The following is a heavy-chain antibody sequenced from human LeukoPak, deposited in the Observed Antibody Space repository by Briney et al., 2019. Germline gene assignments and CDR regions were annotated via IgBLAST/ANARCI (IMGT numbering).Heavy chain of an antibody. V-gene: IGHV4-30-2*01. CDR3: ARASGADEMYNWFAP. CDR1: GVSISSGGYY. J-gene: IGHJ5*02. CDR2: IYHSGSS. D-gene: IGHD2-8*02. Sequence: PSQTLSLTCAVSGVSISSGGYYWSWIRQPPGKGLEWIGYIYHSGSSYYNPSLKSRVTLSADRSKNQFSLKLTSVTAADTAVYYCARASGADEMYNWFAPWGQGTLVIVSS.